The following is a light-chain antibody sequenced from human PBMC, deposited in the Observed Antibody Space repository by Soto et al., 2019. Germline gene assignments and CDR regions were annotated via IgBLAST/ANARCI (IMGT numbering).Light chain of an antibody. CDR2: GAS. CDR1: QSVSSSY. CDR3: QDYGSSRT. J-gene: IGKJ1*01. V-gene: IGKV3-20*01. Sequence: VVLTQSPGTLSLSPGERATLSCRSSQSVSSSYLAWYQQRPGQAPRLLIYGASNRATGIPDRFSGSGSGTDFTLTISRLEPEDFAVYYCQDYGSSRTFGEGTKV.